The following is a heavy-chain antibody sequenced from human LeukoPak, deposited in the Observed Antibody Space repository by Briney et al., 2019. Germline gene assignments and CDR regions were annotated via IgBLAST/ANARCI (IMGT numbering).Heavy chain of an antibody. J-gene: IGHJ6*02. CDR2: ISYSGST. V-gene: IGHV4-39*02. CDR1: GVSISGGTYY. D-gene: IGHD3-16*02. Sequence: PSETLSLTCTVSGVSISGGTYYWGWIRQPPGKGLEWIGTISYSGSTYYNPALKSRVTISVDTSKSQFSLRLSSVTAADTAVYYCARDLIVKAPNEPVYYYYGMDVWGQGTTVTVS. CDR3: ARDLIVKAPNEPVYYYYGMDV.